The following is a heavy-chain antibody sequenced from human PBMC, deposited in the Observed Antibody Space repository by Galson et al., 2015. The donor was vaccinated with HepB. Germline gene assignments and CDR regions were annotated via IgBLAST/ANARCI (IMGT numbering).Heavy chain of an antibody. V-gene: IGHV3-7*03. J-gene: IGHJ4*02. CDR3: AREPTADTT. CDR2: INEDGTEK. CDR1: GFTFTRDW. D-gene: IGHD5-18*01. Sequence: SLRLSCAASGFTFTRDWMSWVRQAPGKGLEWVANINEDGTEKNYVDSVTGRFTISRDNAKNSLFLQMNSPRVEDTAVYYCAREPTADTTWGQGTLVTVSS.